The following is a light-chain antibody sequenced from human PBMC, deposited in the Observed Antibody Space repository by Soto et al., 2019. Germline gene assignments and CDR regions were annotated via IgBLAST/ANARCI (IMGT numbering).Light chain of an antibody. CDR3: QQYCRSPGLLT. V-gene: IGKV3-20*01. Sequence: EIGLTQSPGTLSLSPGERVTLSCRASQSVTSTYLAGDQQKPGEAPRLLIYDASTRSTGITDRFSGSGCGTDFTLTISRLEPEAFAVYCCQQYCRSPGLLTFRPGPKVDIK. J-gene: IGKJ3*01. CDR1: QSVTSTY. CDR2: DAS.